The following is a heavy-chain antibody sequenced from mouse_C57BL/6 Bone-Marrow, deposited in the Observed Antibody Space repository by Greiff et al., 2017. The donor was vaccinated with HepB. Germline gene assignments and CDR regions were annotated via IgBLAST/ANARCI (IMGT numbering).Heavy chain of an antibody. V-gene: IGHV5-17*01. CDR3: ARRAYYYDYDGGYFDY. Sequence: EVKLEESGGGLVKPGGSLKLSCAASGFTFSDYGMHWVRQAPEKGLEWVAYISSGSSTIYYADTVKGRFTISRDNAKNTLFLQMTSLRSEDTAMYYCARRAYYYDYDGGYFDYWGQGTTLTVSS. J-gene: IGHJ2*01. D-gene: IGHD2-4*01. CDR1: GFTFSDYG. CDR2: ISSGSSTI.